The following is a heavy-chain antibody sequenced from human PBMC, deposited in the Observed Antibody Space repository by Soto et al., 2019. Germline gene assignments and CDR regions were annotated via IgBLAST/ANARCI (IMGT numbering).Heavy chain of an antibody. CDR3: VRVVAIPGYPDN. J-gene: IGHJ4*02. CDR1: GATFSSYA. Sequence: QVQLVQSGAEVRQPASSVKVSCKTSGATFSSYAITWVRQAPGQGLEWMGGIVPTVDTSTYAQKFQGRVTITTDKFTNTVYMELSSLRSDATGVYYCVRVVAIPGYPDNWGQGTLVTFSS. CDR2: IVPTVDTS. V-gene: IGHV1-69*05. D-gene: IGHD5-12*01.